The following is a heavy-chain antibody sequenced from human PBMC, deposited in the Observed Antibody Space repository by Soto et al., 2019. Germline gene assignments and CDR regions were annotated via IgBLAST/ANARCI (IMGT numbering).Heavy chain of an antibody. J-gene: IGHJ6*02. CDR2: ISYDGSNK. CDR1: GFTFSSYA. D-gene: IGHD5-12*01. V-gene: IGHV3-30-3*01. CDR3: ARDSRERWLQLDYYYYGMDV. Sequence: QVQLVESGGGVVQPGRSLRLSCAASGFTFSSYAMHWVRQAPGKGLEWVAVISYDGSNKYYADSVKGRFTISRDNSKKTLYLQMNSLTAEDTAVYYCARDSRERWLQLDYYYYGMDVWGQGTTVTVSS.